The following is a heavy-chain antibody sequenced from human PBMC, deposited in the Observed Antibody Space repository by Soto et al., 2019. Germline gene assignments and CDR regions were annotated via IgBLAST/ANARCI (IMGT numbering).Heavy chain of an antibody. Sequence: SETLSLTCTVSGGSISSSSYYWGWIRQPPGKGLEWIGSIYYSGSTYYNPSLKSRVTISVDTSKNQFSLKLSSVTAADTAVYYCARHPILGNYYYYMDVWGKGTTVTVSS. CDR2: IYYSGST. CDR1: GGSISSSSYY. CDR3: ARHPILGNYYYYMDV. J-gene: IGHJ6*03. V-gene: IGHV4-39*01. D-gene: IGHD7-27*01.